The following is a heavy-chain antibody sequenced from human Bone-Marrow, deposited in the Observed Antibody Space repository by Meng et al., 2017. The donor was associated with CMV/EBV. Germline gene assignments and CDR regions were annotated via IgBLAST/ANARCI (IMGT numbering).Heavy chain of an antibody. J-gene: IGHJ6*02. D-gene: IGHD2-2*01. V-gene: IGHV3-74*01. Sequence: GESLKISCEASGFTFSSYWMHWVRQAPGKGLVWVSRINSDGSSTSYADSVKCRFTISRDNAKNSLYLQMNSLRSEDTAVYYCARGGSSNPYYYYGMDVWGQGTTVTVSS. CDR3: ARGGSSNPYYYYGMDV. CDR2: INSDGSST. CDR1: GFTFSSYW.